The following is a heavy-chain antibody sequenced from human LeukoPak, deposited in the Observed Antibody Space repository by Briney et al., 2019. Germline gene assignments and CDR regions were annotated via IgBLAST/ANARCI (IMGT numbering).Heavy chain of an antibody. V-gene: IGHV4-34*01. J-gene: IGHJ3*02. CDR1: GGSFSGYY. CDR2: INHSGST. CDR3: AGGDSPSGGAFDI. D-gene: IGHD3-22*01. Sequence: SETLSLTCAVYGGSFSGYYWSWIRQPPGKGLEWIGEINHSGSTNYNPSLKSRVTISVDTSKNQFSLKLSSVTAADTAVYYCAGGDSPSGGAFDIWGQGAMVTVSS.